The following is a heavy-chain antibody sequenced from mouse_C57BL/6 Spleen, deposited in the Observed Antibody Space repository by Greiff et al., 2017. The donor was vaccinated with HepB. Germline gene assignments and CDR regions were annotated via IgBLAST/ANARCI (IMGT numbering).Heavy chain of an antibody. CDR3: ARGGEYYYGSSHPYWYFDV. V-gene: IGHV1-58*01. Sequence: VQLKQSGAELVRPGSSVKMSCKTSGYTFTSYGINWVKQRPGQGLEWIGYIYIGNGYTEYNEKFKGKATLTSDTSSSTAYMQLSSLTSEDSAIYFCARGGEYYYGSSHPYWYFDVWGTGTTVTVSS. J-gene: IGHJ1*03. D-gene: IGHD1-1*01. CDR1: GYTFTSYG. CDR2: IYIGNGYT.